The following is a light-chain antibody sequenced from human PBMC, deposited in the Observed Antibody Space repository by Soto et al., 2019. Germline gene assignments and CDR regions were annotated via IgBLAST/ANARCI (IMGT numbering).Light chain of an antibody. Sequence: DIQMTHSPXTXSSSVGDRFTXACRASQSISSWLAWYQQKPGKAPKLLIYDASSLESGVPSRFSGSGSGTEFTLTISSLQPDDFATYYCQQYNSILVTFGQGTKVDI. CDR3: QQYNSILVT. V-gene: IGKV1-5*01. CDR2: DAS. CDR1: QSISSW. J-gene: IGKJ1*01.